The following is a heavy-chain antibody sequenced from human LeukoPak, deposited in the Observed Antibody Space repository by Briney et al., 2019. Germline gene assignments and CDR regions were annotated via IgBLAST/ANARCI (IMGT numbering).Heavy chain of an antibody. D-gene: IGHD2-2*02. CDR1: GGSNSSYY. CDR3: ARVDCSSTSCYNYYYYYMDV. J-gene: IGHJ6*03. Sequence: PSETLSLTCTVSGGSNSSYYWSWIRQPPGKGLEWIGYIYYSGSTNYNPSLKSRVTISVDTSKNQFSLKLSSVTAADTAVYYCARVDCSSTSCYNYYYYYMDVWGKGTTVTVSS. V-gene: IGHV4-59*01. CDR2: IYYSGST.